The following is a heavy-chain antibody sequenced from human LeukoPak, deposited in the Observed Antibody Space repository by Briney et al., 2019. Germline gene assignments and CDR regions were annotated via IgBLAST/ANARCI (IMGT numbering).Heavy chain of an antibody. CDR3: ARGIDAGVDF. J-gene: IGHJ4*02. CDR1: GYTFTNLD. V-gene: IGHV1-8*01. CDR2: MNPNNGIT. D-gene: IGHD7-27*01. Sequence: SVKVSCKPSGYTFTNLDINWVRQATGQGLEWMGWMNPNNGITDHAQKFQGRVAMTRDTSTGTAYMELSSLTFEDTAVYYCARGIDAGVDFWGQGTLITVSS.